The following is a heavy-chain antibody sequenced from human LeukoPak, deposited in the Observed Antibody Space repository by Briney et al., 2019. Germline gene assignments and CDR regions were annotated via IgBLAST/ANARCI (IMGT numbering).Heavy chain of an antibody. CDR3: ARDKQNWNDARHAFDI. CDR1: GGTFSSYA. J-gene: IGHJ3*02. CDR2: IIPIFGTA. V-gene: IGHV1-69*13. D-gene: IGHD1-1*01. Sequence: ASVKVSCKASGGTFSSYAISLVLQARGQGLEWMGGIIPIFGTANYAQKFQGRVTITADESTSTAYMELSSLRSEDTAVYYCARDKQNWNDARHAFDIWGQGTMVTVSS.